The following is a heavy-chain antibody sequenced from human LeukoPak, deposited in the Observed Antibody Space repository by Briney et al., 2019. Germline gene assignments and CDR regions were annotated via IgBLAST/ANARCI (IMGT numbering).Heavy chain of an antibody. CDR2: IYYSGST. Sequence: PSETLSLTCTVSGGLISSGSYYWGWIRQPPGKGLEWIGSIYYSGSTYYNPSLKSRVTISVDTSKNQFSLKLSSVTAADTAVYYCAREVNKYYYDSSGLIDRTPDIDYWGQGTLVTVSS. CDR3: AREVNKYYYDSSGLIDRTPDIDY. V-gene: IGHV4-39*07. J-gene: IGHJ4*02. CDR1: GGLISSGSYY. D-gene: IGHD3-22*01.